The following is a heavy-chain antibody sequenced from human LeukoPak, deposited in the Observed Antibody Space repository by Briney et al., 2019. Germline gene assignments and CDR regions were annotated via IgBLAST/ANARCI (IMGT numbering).Heavy chain of an antibody. J-gene: IGHJ4*02. CDR1: GYTFTGYY. D-gene: IGHD5-12*01. V-gene: IGHV1-2*02. CDR3: ARTSGYDYYFDY. CDR2: INPNSGGT. Sequence: ASVTVSCTASGYTFTGYYMHWVRQAPGQGLEWMGWINPNSGGTNYAQKFQGRVTMTRDTSISTAYMELSRLRSDDTAVYYCARTSGYDYYFDYWGQGTLDTVSS.